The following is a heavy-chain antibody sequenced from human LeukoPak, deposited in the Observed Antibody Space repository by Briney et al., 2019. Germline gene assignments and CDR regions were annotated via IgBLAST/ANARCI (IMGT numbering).Heavy chain of an antibody. J-gene: IGHJ4*02. D-gene: IGHD7-27*01. CDR3: ASLDINWGCFDY. CDR2: IYYNGNT. CDR1: GGSISSSGYY. V-gene: IGHV4-39*01. Sequence: PSETLSLSCTVSGGSISSSGYYWGWIRPPPGKGLEWFGCIYYNGNTYNNPSRKSRVTISVDTSENQFSLRLRSVTAADTAVYYCASLDINWGCFDYWGQGTLVTVSS.